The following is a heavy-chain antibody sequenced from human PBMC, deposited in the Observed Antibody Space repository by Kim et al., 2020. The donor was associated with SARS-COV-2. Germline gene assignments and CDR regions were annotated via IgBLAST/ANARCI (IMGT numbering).Heavy chain of an antibody. D-gene: IGHD2-2*02. Sequence: ASVKVSCKASGYTFTGYYMHWVRQAPGQGLEWMGWINPNSGGTNYAQKFQGRVTMTRDTSISTAYMELSRLRSDDTAVYYCALIRDCSSTSCYTNYHYGMDVWGQGTTVTVSS. CDR3: ALIRDCSSTSCYTNYHYGMDV. V-gene: IGHV1-2*02. J-gene: IGHJ6*02. CDR2: INPNSGGT. CDR1: GYTFTGYY.